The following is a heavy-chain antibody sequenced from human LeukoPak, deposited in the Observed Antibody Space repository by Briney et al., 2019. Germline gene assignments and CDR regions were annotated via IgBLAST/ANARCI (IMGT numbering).Heavy chain of an antibody. V-gene: IGHV4-59*08. J-gene: IGHJ3*02. Sequence: SETLSLTCTVSGGSMSSYYWSWIRQPPGKGLEWIGYIFYSGSTEYNPSLKTPITISVDTSKNQFSLKLRSVTAADTAVYYCARLSGGCLNAFDIWGQGTMVTVSS. D-gene: IGHD6-19*01. CDR1: GGSMSSYY. CDR3: ARLSGGCLNAFDI. CDR2: IFYSGST.